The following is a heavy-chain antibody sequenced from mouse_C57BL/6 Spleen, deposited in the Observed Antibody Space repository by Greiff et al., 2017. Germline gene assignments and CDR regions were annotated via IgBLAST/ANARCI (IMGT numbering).Heavy chain of an antibody. CDR1: GFTFSNYW. Sequence: EVKVEESGGGLVQPGGSMKLSCVASGFTFSNYWMNWVRQSPEKGLEWVAQIRLKSDNYATHYAESVKGRFTISRDDSKSSVYLQMNNLRAEDTGIYYCTILYYDYDGYWGQGTTLTVSS. J-gene: IGHJ2*01. CDR2: IRLKSDNYAT. V-gene: IGHV6-3*01. D-gene: IGHD2-4*01. CDR3: TILYYDYDGY.